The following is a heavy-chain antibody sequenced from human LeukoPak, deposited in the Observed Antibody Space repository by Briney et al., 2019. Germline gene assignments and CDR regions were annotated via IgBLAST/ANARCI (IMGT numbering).Heavy chain of an antibody. CDR3: ARVSWFPGTSYYYMDV. CDR1: GGSISNYY. D-gene: IGHD1-1*01. V-gene: IGHV4-59*01. Sequence: SETLSLTCNVSGGSISNYYWSWIRQPPGKGLEWIGYVYCSGSTDYNPSLKSRVTISVDTSNNQFSLKLSSVTAADTAVYYCARVSWFPGTSYYYMDVWGKGTTVTVSS. J-gene: IGHJ6*03. CDR2: VYCSGST.